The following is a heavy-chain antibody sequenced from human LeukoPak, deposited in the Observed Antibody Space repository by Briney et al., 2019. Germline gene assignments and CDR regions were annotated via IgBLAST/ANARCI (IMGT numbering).Heavy chain of an antibody. V-gene: IGHV4-59*01. D-gene: IGHD5-12*01. Sequence: SSETLSLTCTVSGASISSYYWSWIRQPPGKGLEWIGYIFHSGITSYNSSLESRVTISVDTSKKQVSLNLTSVTAADTAVYFCARGGSYSAYDFRRDFDYWGQGTLVTVSS. CDR2: IFHSGIT. J-gene: IGHJ4*02. CDR3: ARGGSYSAYDFRRDFDY. CDR1: GASISSYY.